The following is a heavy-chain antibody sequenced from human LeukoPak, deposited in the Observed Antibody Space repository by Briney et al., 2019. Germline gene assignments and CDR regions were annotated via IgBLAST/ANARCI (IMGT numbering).Heavy chain of an antibody. CDR2: INDSGST. J-gene: IGHJ6*02. D-gene: IGHD6-19*01. CDR1: GGSFSGYY. CDR3: ARGRKHTSYSSGWYGGWDYGMDV. Sequence: PSETLSLTCAVYGGSFSGYYWSWIRQPPGKGLEWVGEINDSGSTNYNPSLKSRVTISVDTSKNQFSLKLSSVTAADTAVYYCARGRKHTSYSSGWYGGWDYGMDVCGQGTTGTVSS. V-gene: IGHV4-34*01.